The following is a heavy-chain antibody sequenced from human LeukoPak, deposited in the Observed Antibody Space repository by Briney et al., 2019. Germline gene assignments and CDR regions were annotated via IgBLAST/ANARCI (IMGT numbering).Heavy chain of an antibody. CDR3: ARVDTAMVAGGGDY. Sequence: ASVKVSCKASAYTFTAYYMHWVRQAPGQGLEWMGWINPNSGGTKYAQKFKGRVTMTRDTSISTAYMELSRLRSDDTAVYYCARVDTAMVAGGGDYWGQGTLVTVSS. V-gene: IGHV1-2*02. J-gene: IGHJ4*02. CDR2: INPNSGGT. CDR1: AYTFTAYY. D-gene: IGHD5-18*01.